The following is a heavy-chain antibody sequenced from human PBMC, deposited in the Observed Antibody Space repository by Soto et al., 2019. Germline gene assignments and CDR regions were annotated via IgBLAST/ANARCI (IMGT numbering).Heavy chain of an antibody. CDR2: ISGSGGST. CDR1: GFTFSSYA. Sequence: GGSLRLSCAASGFTFSSYAMNWVRQAPGKGLEWVSVISGSGGSTYYADSVKGRFTISRDNSKNTLYLQMNSLRAEDTAVYYCARRGPGAYFDYWGQGTLVTVSS. CDR3: ARRGPGAYFDY. D-gene: IGHD2-8*02. V-gene: IGHV3-23*01. J-gene: IGHJ4*02.